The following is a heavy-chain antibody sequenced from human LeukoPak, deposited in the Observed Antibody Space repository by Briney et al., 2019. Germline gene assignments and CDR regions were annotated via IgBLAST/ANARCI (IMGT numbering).Heavy chain of an antibody. CDR3: ARGAVSDYYYYMDV. CDR1: GGSISTHS. CDR2: IYSSGTT. J-gene: IGHJ6*03. V-gene: IGHV4-4*07. D-gene: IGHD3-16*01. Sequence: PSETLSLTCTISGGSISTHSWAWIRQTAGQGLEWIGRIYSSGTTNYNPSLKSRVSMSLDTSKNQFSLKVNSVTAADTAVYYCARGAVSDYYYYMDVWGKGTTVTVSS.